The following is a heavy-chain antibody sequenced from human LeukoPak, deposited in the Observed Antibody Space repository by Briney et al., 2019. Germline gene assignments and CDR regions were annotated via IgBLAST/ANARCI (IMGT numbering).Heavy chain of an antibody. J-gene: IGHJ4*02. CDR1: GFNFSDYY. Sequence: GGSLRLSCAASGFNFSDYYMSWIRQAPGKGLEVDSYISSSGSTIYYADSVKGRFTISRDNAKNSLYLQMNSLRAEDTAVYYCASREGYYYDSSGYLNYWGQGTLVTVSS. CDR3: ASREGYYYDSSGYLNY. CDR2: ISSSGSTI. V-gene: IGHV3-11*01. D-gene: IGHD3-22*01.